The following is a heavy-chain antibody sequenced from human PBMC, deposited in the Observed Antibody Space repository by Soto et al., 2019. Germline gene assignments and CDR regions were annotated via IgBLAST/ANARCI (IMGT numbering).Heavy chain of an antibody. CDR3: ARSRGLLRLGELSLYPTYDY. V-gene: IGHV4-34*01. D-gene: IGHD3-16*02. J-gene: IGHJ4*02. CDR1: GGSFSGYY. CDR2: INHSGST. Sequence: QVQLQQWGAGLLKPSETLSLTCAVYGGSFSGYYWSWIRQPPGKGLEWIGEINHSGSTNYNPSLKSRVTISVDTSKNQFSLKLSSVTAADTAVYYCARSRGLLRLGELSLYPTYDYWGQGTLVTVSS.